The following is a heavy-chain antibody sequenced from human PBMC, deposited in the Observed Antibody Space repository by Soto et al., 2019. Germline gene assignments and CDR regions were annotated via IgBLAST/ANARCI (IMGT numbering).Heavy chain of an antibody. J-gene: IGHJ3*02. CDR1: GASLNSGGYY. D-gene: IGHD3-22*01. V-gene: IGHV4-31*03. Sequence: QVQLQASGPGLARPSQTLSLTCTVSGASLNSGGYYWTWMRQVPGTGLEWIGYIFHPGTTFYTPSLKSRVVMSIDTSDNQFSRNLRAVTAADTAVYYCARGLGYDSNGVSLGAFDIWGQGTVGTVST. CDR3: ARGLGYDSNGVSLGAFDI. CDR2: IFHPGTT.